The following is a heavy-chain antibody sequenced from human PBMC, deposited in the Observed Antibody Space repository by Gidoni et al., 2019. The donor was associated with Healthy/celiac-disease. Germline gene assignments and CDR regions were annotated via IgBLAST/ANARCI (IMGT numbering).Heavy chain of an antibody. V-gene: IGHV3-23*01. J-gene: IGHJ4*02. D-gene: IGHD3-10*01. CDR3: AKDPGLYGSRYYFDY. CDR2: ISGSGGST. CDR1: GFTFRSYA. Sequence: EVQLLESGGGLVQPGGSLRRSCAASGFTFRSYALSWVRQAPGKGLECVSAISGSGGSTYYADSVKGRFTISRDNSKNTLYLQMNSLRAEDTAVYYCAKDPGLYGSRYYFDYWGQGTLVTVSS.